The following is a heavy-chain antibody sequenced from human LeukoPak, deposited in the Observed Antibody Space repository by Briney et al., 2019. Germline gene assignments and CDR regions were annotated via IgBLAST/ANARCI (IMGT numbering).Heavy chain of an antibody. J-gene: IGHJ4*02. CDR1: GFTFTSYV. D-gene: IGHD3-16*01. Sequence: GGSLRLSCAASGFTFTSYVMNWVRQAPGKRLEWVSAISCSGDSTYYADSVKGRFTISRDNSKNTLYLQMNSLRAEDTAVYYCAKVTYDYVWGSYENWGQGALVTVSS. CDR2: ISCSGDST. CDR3: AKVTYDYVWGSYEN. V-gene: IGHV3-23*01.